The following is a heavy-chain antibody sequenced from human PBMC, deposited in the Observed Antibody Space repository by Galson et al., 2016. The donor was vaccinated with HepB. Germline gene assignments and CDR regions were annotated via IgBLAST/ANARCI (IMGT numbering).Heavy chain of an antibody. CDR2: IYHSGTT. J-gene: IGHJ6*03. CDR3: ARGAVDFWRYYYYMEV. Sequence: SETLSLTCAVSGGSISSSNWWSWVRQPPGKGLEWIGEIYHSGTTNYNSSLKSRVTISVDKSKNQFSLKLRSVTAADTAVYYCARGAVDFWRYYYYMEVWGKGTTVTVSS. D-gene: IGHD3-3*01. CDR1: GGSISSSNW. V-gene: IGHV4-4*02.